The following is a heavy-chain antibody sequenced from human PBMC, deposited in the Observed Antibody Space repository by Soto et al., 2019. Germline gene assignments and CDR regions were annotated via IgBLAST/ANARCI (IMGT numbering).Heavy chain of an antibody. CDR2: INHSGIT. CDR1: GGSGSFSGYY. V-gene: IGHV4-34*01. Sequence: PSETLSLTCAVYGGSGSFSGYYWTWVRQPPGKGLEWIGEINHSGITDYNPSLKSRVAVSADTSMNQFSLTLRSVTAADTAVYYCARSIAARPCFQHWGQGILVTVSS. CDR3: ARSIAARPCFQH. D-gene: IGHD6-6*01. J-gene: IGHJ1*01.